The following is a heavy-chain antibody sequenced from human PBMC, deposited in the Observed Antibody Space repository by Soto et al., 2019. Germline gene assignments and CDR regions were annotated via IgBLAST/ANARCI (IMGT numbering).Heavy chain of an antibody. V-gene: IGHV4-38-2*01. CDR2: IYHSGST. D-gene: IGHD2-15*01. J-gene: IGHJ6*02. CDR3: ARVRVVVVAFRYYYYGMDV. Sequence: SETLSLTCAVSGYSISSGYYWGWIRQPPGKGLEWIGSIYHSGSTYYNPSLKSRVTISVDTSKNQFSLKLSSVTAADTAVYYCARVRVVVVAFRYYYYGMDVGGQGTTVT. CDR1: GYSISSGYY.